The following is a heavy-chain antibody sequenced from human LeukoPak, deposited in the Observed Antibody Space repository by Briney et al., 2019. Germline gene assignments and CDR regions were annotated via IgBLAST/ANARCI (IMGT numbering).Heavy chain of an antibody. CDR1: GGSISSGGYY. CDR2: IYYSGST. J-gene: IGHJ4*02. Sequence: PSETLSLTCTVSGGSISSGGYYWSWIRQHPGKGLEWIGYIYYSGSTYYNPSLKSRVTISVDTSKNQFSLKLSSVTAADTAVYYCARYCSSDVCDSRYFDYWGQGTPVTVSS. V-gene: IGHV4-31*03. CDR3: ARYCSSDVCDSRYFDY. D-gene: IGHD2-8*01.